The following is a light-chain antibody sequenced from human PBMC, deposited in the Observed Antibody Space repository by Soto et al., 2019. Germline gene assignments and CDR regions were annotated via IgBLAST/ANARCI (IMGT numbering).Light chain of an antibody. CDR3: QQYDNLLPR. CDR1: HDISNY. Sequence: DIQMTQSPSCLSACLRDTLNTTCQAIHDISNYLNWYQQKPGKAPKLLIYDASNLETGVPSRFSGSGSGTDFTFTISSLQTEDIATYYCQQYDNLLPRFGTGTKVDIK. J-gene: IGKJ3*01. V-gene: IGKV1-33*01. CDR2: DAS.